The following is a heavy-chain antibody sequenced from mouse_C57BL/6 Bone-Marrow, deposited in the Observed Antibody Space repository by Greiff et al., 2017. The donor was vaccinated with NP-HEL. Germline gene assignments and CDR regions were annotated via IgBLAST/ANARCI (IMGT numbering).Heavy chain of an antibody. CDR3: ARPCYYGSSYLDY. D-gene: IGHD1-1*01. CDR1: GYTFTSYW. V-gene: IGHV1-7*01. Sequence: QVHVKQSGAELAKPGASVKLSCKASGYTFTSYWMHWVKQRPGQGLEWIGYINPSSGYTKYNQKFKDKATLTADKSSSTAYMQLSSLTYEDSAVYYCARPCYYGSSYLDYWGQGTTLTVSS. CDR2: INPSSGYT. J-gene: IGHJ2*01.